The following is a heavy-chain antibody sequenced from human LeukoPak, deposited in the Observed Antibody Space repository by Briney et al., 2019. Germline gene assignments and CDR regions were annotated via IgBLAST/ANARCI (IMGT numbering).Heavy chain of an antibody. D-gene: IGHD1-26*01. Sequence: GGSLRLSCVASGFLFRDYGMNWVRQVPGKGLEWVTFIRFDGSNKYYADSVKGRFTISKDNSKATVYLQMDSLRSEDTAVYYCARGETQYMWDYKRNIDFWGQGTLVTVSS. CDR1: GFLFRDYG. CDR2: IRFDGSNK. CDR3: ARGETQYMWDYKRNIDF. V-gene: IGHV3-30*02. J-gene: IGHJ4*02.